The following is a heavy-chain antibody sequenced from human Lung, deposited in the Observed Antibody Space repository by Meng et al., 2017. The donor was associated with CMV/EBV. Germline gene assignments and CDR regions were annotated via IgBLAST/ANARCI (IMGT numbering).Heavy chain of an antibody. CDR2: ISSSSSTI. J-gene: IGHJ6*02. CDR1: GFSFTTYS. Sequence: GESXKISXVASGFSFTTYSMNWVRQAPGKGLEWVSYISSSSSTIYYADSVKGRFTISRDNAKNSLYLQMNSLRAEDTAVYYCARDFPTDDFWSGYYPGYYGMDVWGQGTTVTVSS. CDR3: ARDFPTDDFWSGYYPGYYGMDV. V-gene: IGHV3-48*04. D-gene: IGHD3-3*01.